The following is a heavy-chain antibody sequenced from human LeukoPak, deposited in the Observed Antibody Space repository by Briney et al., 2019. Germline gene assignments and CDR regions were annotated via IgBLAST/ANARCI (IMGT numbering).Heavy chain of an antibody. CDR2: ISSSNRYT. CDR1: GFTFSDYY. D-gene: IGHD6-13*01. J-gene: IGHJ4*02. Sequence: PGGSLRLSCAASGFTFSDYYMSWIRQAPGKGLEWVSYISSSNRYTNYADSVKGRFTISRDNAKNSLYLQMNSLRDEDSAVYYCAREFGPLGSWSIDYWGQGTLVTVSS. V-gene: IGHV3-11*06. CDR3: AREFGPLGSWSIDY.